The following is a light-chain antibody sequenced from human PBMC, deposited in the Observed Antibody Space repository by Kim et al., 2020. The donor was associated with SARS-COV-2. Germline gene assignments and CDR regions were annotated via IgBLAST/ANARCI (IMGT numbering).Light chain of an antibody. V-gene: IGLV6-57*03. Sequence: TVSMTHTRRSGRIAGHYVQWYQPRPGSAPTLVFSENNQRPSGVPDRFSGALDSSSNSASLTISGLKTEDEADYYCQSYDSSNHVVFGGGTQLTVL. J-gene: IGLJ2*01. CDR2: ENN. CDR3: QSYDSSNHVV. CDR1: SGRIAGHY.